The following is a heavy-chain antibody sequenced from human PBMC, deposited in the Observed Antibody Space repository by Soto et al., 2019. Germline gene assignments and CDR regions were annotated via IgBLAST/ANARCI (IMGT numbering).Heavy chain of an antibody. J-gene: IGHJ4*02. V-gene: IGHV1-2*02. CDR1: GYTFASYD. Sequence: KVSWKASGYTFASYDRYWVRQATGQGLEWMGWINPNSGGTNYAQKFQGRVTMTRDTSISTAYMELSRLRSDDTAVYYCARGIQLWLIDYWGQGTLVTVSS. D-gene: IGHD5-18*01. CDR2: INPNSGGT. CDR3: ARGIQLWLIDY.